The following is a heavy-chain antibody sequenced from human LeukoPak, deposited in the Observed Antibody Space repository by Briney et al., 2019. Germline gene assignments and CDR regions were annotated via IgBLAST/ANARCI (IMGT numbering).Heavy chain of an antibody. CDR2: ISGSGGST. J-gene: IGHJ4*02. D-gene: IGHD4-4*01. CDR1: GFTFSSYE. V-gene: IGHV3-23*01. CDR3: APPTVVNYDY. Sequence: GGSLRFSCAASGFTFSSYEMSWVRQAPGKGLEWVSAISGSGGSTYYADSVKGRFTISRDNSKNTLDLQMNSLRAEDTAVYYCAPPTVVNYDYWGQGTLVTVSS.